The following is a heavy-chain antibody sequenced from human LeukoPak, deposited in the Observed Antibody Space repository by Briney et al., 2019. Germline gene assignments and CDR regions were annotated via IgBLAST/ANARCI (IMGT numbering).Heavy chain of an antibody. CDR1: GFTCNSYH. D-gene: IGHD2-8*01. V-gene: IGHV3-48*02. J-gene: IGHJ4*02. Sequence: PGVSLSLSGSAYGFTCNSYHMNWVPQAPGKGLEWVSYISSSSRTIYYTDSVKGRFTISRDNAKNSLYLQMNSLRDEDTAVYYCARATNQEYWGQGTLVTVSS. CDR2: ISSSSRTI. CDR3: ARATNQEY.